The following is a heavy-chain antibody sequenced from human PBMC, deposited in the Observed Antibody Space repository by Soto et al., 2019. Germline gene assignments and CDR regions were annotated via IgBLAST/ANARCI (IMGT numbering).Heavy chain of an antibody. Sequence: GESLKISCKGSGYSFTSYWIGWVRQMPGKGLERMGIIYPGDSDTRYSPSFQGQVTISADKSISTAYLQWSSLKASDTAMYYCASSLERPSTYYYYGMDVWGQGTTVTVSS. CDR1: GYSFTSYW. J-gene: IGHJ6*02. V-gene: IGHV5-51*01. CDR2: IYPGDSDT. D-gene: IGHD1-1*01. CDR3: ASSLERPSTYYYYGMDV.